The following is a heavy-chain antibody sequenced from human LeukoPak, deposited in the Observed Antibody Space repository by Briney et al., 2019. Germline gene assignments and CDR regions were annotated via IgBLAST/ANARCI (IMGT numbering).Heavy chain of an antibody. V-gene: IGHV3-23*01. D-gene: IGHD3-10*01. CDR1: GFTFSSYA. J-gene: IGHJ6*02. CDR2: ISGSGGST. CDR3: AKAHSDARYYGMDV. Sequence: GGSLRLSCAASGFTFSSYAMSWVRQAPGKGLEWVSAISGSGGSTYYADSVKGRFTISRDNSKNTLYLQMNSLRAEDTAVYYCAKAHSDARYYGMDVRGQGTTVTVSS.